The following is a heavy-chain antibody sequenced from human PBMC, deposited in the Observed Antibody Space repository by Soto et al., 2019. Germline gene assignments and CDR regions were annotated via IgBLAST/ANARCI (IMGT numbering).Heavy chain of an antibody. J-gene: IGHJ2*01. D-gene: IGHD2-15*01. Sequence: SETLSLTCAVYGGSFSGYYWSWIRQPPGKGLEWIGEINHSGSTNYNPSLKSRVTISVDTSKNQFSLKLSSVTAADTAVYYCARVRGRIVSNWYFDLWGRGTLVTVSS. CDR3: ARVRGRIVSNWYFDL. CDR1: GGSFSGYY. V-gene: IGHV4-34*01. CDR2: INHSGST.